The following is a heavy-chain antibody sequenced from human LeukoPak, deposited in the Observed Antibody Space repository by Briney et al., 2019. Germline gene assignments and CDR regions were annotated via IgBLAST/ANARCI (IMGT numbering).Heavy chain of an antibody. V-gene: IGHV4-59*01. CDR3: ARIRLGGYYMDV. Sequence: SETLSLTCTVSGGSISGYYWSWIRQPPGKELEWIGYIYESGSTDYNPSLRSRVTISVDTSKNQFSLKLSSVTAADTAVYYCARIRLGGYYMDVWGKGTTVTISS. CDR2: IYESGST. J-gene: IGHJ6*03. CDR1: GGSISGYY. D-gene: IGHD3-16*01.